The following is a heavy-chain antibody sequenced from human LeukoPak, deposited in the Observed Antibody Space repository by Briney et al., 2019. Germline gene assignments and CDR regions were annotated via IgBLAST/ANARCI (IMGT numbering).Heavy chain of an antibody. V-gene: IGHV1-2*02. CDR2: INPNSGGT. J-gene: IGHJ4*02. Sequence: ASVKVSCKASGYTFTGYYMHWVRQAPGQGLEWMGWINPNSGGTNYAQKFQGRVTMTRDTSISTAYMELSRLRSDDTAVYYCARGDQSWYGFSVYYWGQGTLVTVSS. D-gene: IGHD6-13*01. CDR3: ARGDQSWYGFSVYY. CDR1: GYTFTGYY.